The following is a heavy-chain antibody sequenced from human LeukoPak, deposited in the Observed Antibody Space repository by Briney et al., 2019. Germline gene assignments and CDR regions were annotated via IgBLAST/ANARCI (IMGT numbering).Heavy chain of an antibody. Sequence: ASVTVSCTASGGTFSSYAISWVRQAPGQGLEWMGGIIPIFGTANYAQKFQGRITITADESTSTAYMELSSLRSEDTAVYYCAHNAEYSSSSGLDYWGQGTLVTVSS. CDR3: AHNAEYSSSSGLDY. CDR2: IIPIFGTA. D-gene: IGHD6-6*01. V-gene: IGHV1-69*13. CDR1: GGTFSSYA. J-gene: IGHJ4*02.